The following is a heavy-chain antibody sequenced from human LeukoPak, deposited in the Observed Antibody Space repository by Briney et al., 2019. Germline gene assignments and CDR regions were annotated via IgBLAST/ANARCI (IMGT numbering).Heavy chain of an antibody. CDR3: GSTNYNPSLKSRVTISVDTSKNQFSLRLTSVTAADTAVYYCARRRVESATITEDNWFDP. V-gene: IGHV4-59*08. J-gene: IGHJ5*02. CDR2: IYYSGST. Sequence: SETLSLTCTVSGYSIHSDYWSWIRQPPGKGLEWIGYIYYSGSTKYNPSLKRRVTISVEKYKKKFSLRQTTVHAADTAGYYSGSTNYNPSLKSRVTISVDTSKNQFSLRLTSVTAADTAVYYCARRRVESATITEDNWFDPWGQGTLVTVSS. D-gene: IGHD3-10*01. CDR1: GYSIHSDY.